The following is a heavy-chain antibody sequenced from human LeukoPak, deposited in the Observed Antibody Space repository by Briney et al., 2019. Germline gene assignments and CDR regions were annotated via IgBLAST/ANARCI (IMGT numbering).Heavy chain of an antibody. Sequence: GASVKVSSKASGYTFTSYGISWVRQAPGQGLEWMGWISVYNSNTNYAQKLQGRVTMTTDTSTSTAYMELRSLRSDDTAIYYCARVDPFDWGFDYWGQGTLVTVSS. V-gene: IGHV1-18*01. CDR2: ISVYNSNT. CDR3: ARVDPFDWGFDY. J-gene: IGHJ4*02. CDR1: GYTFTSYG. D-gene: IGHD3-9*01.